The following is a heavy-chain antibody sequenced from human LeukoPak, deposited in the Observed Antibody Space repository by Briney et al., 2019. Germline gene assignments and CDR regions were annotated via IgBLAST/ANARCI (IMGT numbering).Heavy chain of an antibody. CDR1: GGSITTYY. Sequence: SETLSLTCTVSGGSITTYYWSWIRQSPGKGLEWIGYFYNSGDTYYNPSLKSRVTISRDASKNQFSLKVSSVTAADTAMYYCARGTGRIDYWGQGIRVAVSS. CDR3: ARGTGRIDY. CDR2: FYNSGDT. D-gene: IGHD1-1*01. V-gene: IGHV4-59*01. J-gene: IGHJ4*02.